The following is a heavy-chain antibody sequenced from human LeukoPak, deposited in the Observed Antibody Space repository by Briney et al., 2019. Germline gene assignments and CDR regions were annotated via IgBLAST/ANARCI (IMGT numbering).Heavy chain of an antibody. CDR1: GGTFSGYA. Sequence: SVKVSCKASGGTFSGYAISWVRQAPGQGLEWMGRIIPIFGTANYAQKLQGRVTITTDESTSTAYMELSSLRSEDTAVYYCARDMVAAALDYWGQEPWSPSPQ. D-gene: IGHD6-13*01. J-gene: IGHJ4*01. CDR3: ARDMVAAALDY. V-gene: IGHV1-69*05. CDR2: IIPIFGTA.